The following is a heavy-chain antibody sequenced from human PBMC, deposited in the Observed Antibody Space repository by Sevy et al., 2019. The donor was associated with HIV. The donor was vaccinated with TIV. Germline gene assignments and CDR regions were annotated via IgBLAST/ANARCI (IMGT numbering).Heavy chain of an antibody. Sequence: ASVKVSCKASGYTFTSYGISWVRQAPGQGLEWMGWISAYNGNTNYAQKLQGRVTMTTDTSTSTAYMELRSLRSDDTAVDYCAREGGDIVVVPAAISLRGNYYFDYWGQGTLVTVSS. D-gene: IGHD2-2*01. CDR2: ISAYNGNT. J-gene: IGHJ4*02. CDR3: AREGGDIVVVPAAISLRGNYYFDY. V-gene: IGHV1-18*01. CDR1: GYTFTSYG.